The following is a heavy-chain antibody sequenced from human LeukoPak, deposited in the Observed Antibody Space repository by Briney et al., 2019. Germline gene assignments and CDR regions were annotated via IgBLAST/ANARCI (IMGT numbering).Heavy chain of an antibody. CDR2: VSGSGGIT. CDR1: GFTFNSYA. CDR3: ARWIGGFDY. D-gene: IGHD3-10*01. V-gene: IGHV3-23*01. J-gene: IGHJ4*02. Sequence: GGSLRLSCAASGFTFNSYAMTWVRQAPGKGLGWVSHVSGSGGITYYADSVKGRFTISRDNAKNSLYLQMNSLRAEDTAVYYCARWIGGFDYWGQGALVTVSS.